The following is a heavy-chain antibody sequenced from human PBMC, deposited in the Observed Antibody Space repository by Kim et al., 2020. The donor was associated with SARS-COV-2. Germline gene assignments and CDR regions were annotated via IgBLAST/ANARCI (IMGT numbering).Heavy chain of an antibody. CDR3: AKEGAMWELLRSGWFDP. CDR1: GFTFGDYA. V-gene: IGHV3-9*01. Sequence: GGSLRLSCAASGFTFGDYAMHWVRQAPGKGLEWVSGISWNSGSIGYADSVKGRFTISRDNAKNSLYLQMNSLRAEDTALYYCAKEGAMWELLRSGWFDPWGQGTLVTVSS. D-gene: IGHD1-26*01. CDR2: ISWNSGSI. J-gene: IGHJ5*02.